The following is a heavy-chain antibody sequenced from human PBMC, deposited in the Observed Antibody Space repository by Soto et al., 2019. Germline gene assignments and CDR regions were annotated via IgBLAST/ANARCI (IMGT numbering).Heavy chain of an antibody. CDR1: GFTFSSYA. Sequence: GGSLRLSCAASGFTFSSYAMSWVRQAPGKGLEWVSSISSTTNYIYYADSMKGRFTVSRDNAKNSVYLDMNSLSAEDMAVYYCARESEDLTSNFDYWGQGTLVTVSS. J-gene: IGHJ4*02. CDR3: ARESEDLTSNFDY. V-gene: IGHV3-21*01. CDR2: ISSTTNYI.